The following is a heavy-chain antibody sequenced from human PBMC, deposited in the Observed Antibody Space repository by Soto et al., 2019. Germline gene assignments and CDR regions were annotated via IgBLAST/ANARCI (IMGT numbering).Heavy chain of an antibody. CDR2: IYHSGST. D-gene: IGHD3-10*01. J-gene: IGHJ6*02. CDR1: GGSISSSNW. Sequence: NPSETLSLTCAVSGGSISSSNWWSWVRQPPGKGVEWIGEIYHSGSTNYNPSLKSRVTISVDKSKNQFSLKLSSVTAADTAVYYCARGMYYYGSGSSHSYYYYYGMDVWGQGTTVTVSS. V-gene: IGHV4-4*02. CDR3: ARGMYYYGSGSSHSYYYYYGMDV.